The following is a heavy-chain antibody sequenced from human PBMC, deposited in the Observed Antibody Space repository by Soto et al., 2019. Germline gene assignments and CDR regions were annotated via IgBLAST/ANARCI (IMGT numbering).Heavy chain of an antibody. CDR1: GFTFSTFA. CDR2: ISYTGGNT. CDR3: VKDRSTSDWYGYFDS. J-gene: IGHJ4*02. Sequence: GGSLRLSCAASGFTFSTFAMSWVRRAPGKGLEWVSAISYTGGNTYSTDSVKGRFTISRDNSKNTLYLQMNSLRAEDTAVYYCVKDRSTSDWYGYFDSWGQGTLVTVSS. V-gene: IGHV3-23*01. D-gene: IGHD6-19*01.